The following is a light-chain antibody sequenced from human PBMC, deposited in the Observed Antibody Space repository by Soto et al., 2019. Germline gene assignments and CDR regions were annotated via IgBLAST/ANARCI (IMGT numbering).Light chain of an antibody. J-gene: IGLJ3*02. CDR3: CSYAGSYTWV. V-gene: IGLV2-11*01. CDR2: SVS. Sequence: QSVLTQPRSVSGSPGQSVTISCTGTSRDVGGYNYVSWYQQHPGKAPKLMIYSVSKRPSGLPDRFSGSKSGNTASLTISGLQAEDEADYYCCSYAGSYTWVFGGGTKLTVL. CDR1: SRDVGGYNY.